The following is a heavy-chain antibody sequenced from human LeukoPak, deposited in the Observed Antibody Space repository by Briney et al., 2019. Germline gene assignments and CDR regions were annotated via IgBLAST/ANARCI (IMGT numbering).Heavy chain of an antibody. D-gene: IGHD3-22*01. CDR1: GFTFSRYW. V-gene: IGHV3-23*01. J-gene: IGHJ4*02. Sequence: GGSLRLSCAASGFTFSRYWMSWVRQAPGKGLEWVSAISGSGGSTYYADSVKGRFTISRDNSKNTLYLQMNSLRAEDTAVYYCAKALSLYYYDSSGIYYWGQGTLVTVSS. CDR3: AKALSLYYYDSSGIYY. CDR2: ISGSGGST.